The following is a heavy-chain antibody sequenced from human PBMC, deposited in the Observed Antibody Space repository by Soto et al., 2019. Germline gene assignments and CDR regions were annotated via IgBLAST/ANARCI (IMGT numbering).Heavy chain of an antibody. J-gene: IGHJ5*02. CDR1: GFTFSDYY. CDR2: IDGRGTII. Sequence: QVQLVESGGGLVKPGGSLRLSCASSGFTFSDYYMTWIRQAPGKGLEWVSYIDGRGTIIYYADSVKGRFTISRDNAQNSPFLQMNSLRAEDTAIYYCVTARGPQGWFDPWGQGTLVTVSS. CDR3: VTARGPQGWFDP. D-gene: IGHD3-10*01. V-gene: IGHV3-11*01.